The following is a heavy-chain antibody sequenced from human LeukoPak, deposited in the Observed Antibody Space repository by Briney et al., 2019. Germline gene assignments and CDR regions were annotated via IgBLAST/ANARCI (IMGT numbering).Heavy chain of an antibody. J-gene: IGHJ4*02. CDR3: ARSRYEDTPYYFDY. CDR1: GFTFSSYA. D-gene: IGHD2-15*01. Sequence: SGGSLRLSCAASGFTFSSYAMTWVRQAPGKGLEWVAVISYDGSNKYYADSVKGRFTISRDNSKNTLYLQMNSLRAEDAAVYYCARSRYEDTPYYFDYWGQGTLVTVSS. CDR2: ISYDGSNK. V-gene: IGHV3-30*04.